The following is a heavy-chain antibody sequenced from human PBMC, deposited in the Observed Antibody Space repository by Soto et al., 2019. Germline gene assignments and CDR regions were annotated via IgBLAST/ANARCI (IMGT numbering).Heavy chain of an antibody. CDR1: GGSISSYY. V-gene: IGHV4-59*01. CDR2: IYYTGST. CDR3: ARIFTAAAEDGMDV. J-gene: IGHJ6*02. Sequence: QVQLQESGPGLVKPSETLSLTCTVSGGSISSYYWSWIRQPPGKGLECIGYIYYTGSTNYNPSLKGRVPTSVDTSKKQFSLKLSSVTAADTAVYYCARIFTAAAEDGMDVWGQGTTVTVSS. D-gene: IGHD6-13*01.